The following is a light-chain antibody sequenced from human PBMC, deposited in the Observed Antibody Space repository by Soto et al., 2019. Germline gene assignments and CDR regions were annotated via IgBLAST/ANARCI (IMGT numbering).Light chain of an antibody. J-gene: IGLJ3*02. CDR3: NSYTSSSIWV. CDR1: SSDVGGYNY. Sequence: QSALTQPASVSGSPGQSITISCTGTSSDVGGYNYVSWYQQHPGKAPKLMIYDVNNRPSVVSNRFSGSKSGTTASLTISGRQAEDEADYYCNSYTSSSIWVFGGGTKLTVL. CDR2: DVN. V-gene: IGLV2-14*01.